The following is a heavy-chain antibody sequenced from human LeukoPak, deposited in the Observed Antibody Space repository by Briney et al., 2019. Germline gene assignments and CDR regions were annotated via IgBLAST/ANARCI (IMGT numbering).Heavy chain of an antibody. CDR2: IKQDGSEK. Sequence: GGSLRLSCAASGFTFSSYWMSWVRRAPGKGLEWVANIKQDGSEKYYVDSVKGRFTISRDNAKNSLYLQMNSLRAEDTAVYYCARSEYYYDSSGYGYWGQGTLVTVSS. CDR1: GFTFSSYW. CDR3: ARSEYYYDSSGYGY. J-gene: IGHJ4*02. V-gene: IGHV3-7*01. D-gene: IGHD3-22*01.